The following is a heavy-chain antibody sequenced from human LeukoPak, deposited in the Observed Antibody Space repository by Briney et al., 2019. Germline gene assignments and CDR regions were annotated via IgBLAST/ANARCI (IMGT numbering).Heavy chain of an antibody. D-gene: IGHD2-15*01. CDR3: VVGGGPGY. Sequence: GGSLRLSCAASGLAFSAYKMHWVRQAPRKGLVWVSRISTDGYTTDYADFVQGRFTASRDNTKNTWSLEMNSLRAEDTAVYYCVVGGGPGYWGQGTLVTVSS. CDR2: ISTDGYTT. J-gene: IGHJ4*02. CDR1: GLAFSAYK. V-gene: IGHV3-74*01.